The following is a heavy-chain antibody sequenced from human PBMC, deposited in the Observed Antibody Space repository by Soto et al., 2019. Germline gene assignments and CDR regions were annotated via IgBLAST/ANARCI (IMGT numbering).Heavy chain of an antibody. CDR2: INHSGST. Sequence: PSETLSLTCAVYGGSFSGYYWSWIRQPPGKGLEWIGEINHSGSTNYNPSLKSRVTISVDTSKNQFSLKLSSVTAADTAVYYCASNPYGGNSGNWFDPWGQGTLVTVSS. CDR3: ASNPYGGNSGNWFDP. J-gene: IGHJ5*02. CDR1: GGSFSGYY. V-gene: IGHV4-34*01. D-gene: IGHD4-17*01.